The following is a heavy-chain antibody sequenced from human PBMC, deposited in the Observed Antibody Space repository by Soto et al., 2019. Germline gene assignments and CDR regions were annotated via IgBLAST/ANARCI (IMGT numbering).Heavy chain of an antibody. Sequence: EVQLVESGGGLVQPGRSLRLSCAASGFTFDDYAMHWVRQAPGKGLEWVSGISWNSGSIGYADSVKGRFTISRDNAKNALYLQMTSLRAEDMALYYCAKDVGYSSGWGLFDYWGQGNLVTVSS. CDR2: ISWNSGSI. V-gene: IGHV3-9*03. J-gene: IGHJ4*02. D-gene: IGHD6-19*01. CDR1: GFTFDDYA. CDR3: AKDVGYSSGWGLFDY.